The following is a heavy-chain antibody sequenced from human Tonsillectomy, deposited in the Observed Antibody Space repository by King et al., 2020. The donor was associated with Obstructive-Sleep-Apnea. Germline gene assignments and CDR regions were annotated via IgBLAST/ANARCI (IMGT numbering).Heavy chain of an antibody. CDR2: IWYDGSNK. V-gene: IGHV3-33*01. CDR1: GFTFSSYG. Sequence: VQLVESGGGVVQPGRSLRLSCAASGFTFSSYGMHWVRQAPGKGLEWVAVIWYDGSNKYYADSVKGRFTISRDNSKNTLYLQMNSLRAEDTAVYYCAREVNSYGLQHPYFDYWGQGTLVTVSS. J-gene: IGHJ4*02. D-gene: IGHD5-18*01. CDR3: AREVNSYGLQHPYFDY.